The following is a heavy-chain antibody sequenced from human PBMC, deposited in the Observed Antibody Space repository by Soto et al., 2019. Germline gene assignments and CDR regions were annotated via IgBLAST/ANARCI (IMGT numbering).Heavy chain of an antibody. CDR3: VRDPRDYFGSGTSPHS. D-gene: IGHD3-10*01. Sequence: IQLVQSGPEVKKPGASVKVSCKASGYRFNDYAISWVRQAPGQGLEWMGWISAYSGQTNLAEKFKGRVTMTAEASTTTTYIELRSLRSDDTAIYLCVRDPRDYFGSGTSPHSWGQGTLVTVSS. J-gene: IGHJ4*02. CDR1: GYRFNDYA. V-gene: IGHV1-18*01. CDR2: ISAYSGQT.